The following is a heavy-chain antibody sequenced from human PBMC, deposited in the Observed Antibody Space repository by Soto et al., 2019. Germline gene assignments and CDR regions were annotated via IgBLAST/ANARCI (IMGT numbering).Heavy chain of an antibody. V-gene: IGHV1-18*01. Sequence: QVQLVQSGAEVKKPGASVRVSCKASGYTFTSYGISWVRQAPGQGLEWMGWISGYNGNTNYAQKLQGRVTMTKDTSTSTAQMELRSLRTDDKAVYYCARGYCSGGSCHTGWFDTWGQGTLVTVSS. J-gene: IGHJ5*02. CDR3: ARGYCSGGSCHTGWFDT. CDR1: GYTFTSYG. D-gene: IGHD2-15*01. CDR2: ISGYNGNT.